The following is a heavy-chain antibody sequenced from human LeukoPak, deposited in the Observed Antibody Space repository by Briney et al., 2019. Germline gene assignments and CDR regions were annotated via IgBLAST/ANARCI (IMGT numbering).Heavy chain of an antibody. CDR1: GFTFSSYG. V-gene: IGHV3-30*02. D-gene: IGHD6-6*01. J-gene: IGHJ5*02. CDR3: AKEASIAARGNWFDP. CDR2: IRYDGSNK. Sequence: GGSLRLSCAASGFTFSSYGMHWVRQAPGKGLEWVAFIRYDGSNKYYADSVKGRFTISRDNSKNTLYLQMNSLRAEDTAVYYCAKEASIAARGNWFDPWGQGTLVTVSS.